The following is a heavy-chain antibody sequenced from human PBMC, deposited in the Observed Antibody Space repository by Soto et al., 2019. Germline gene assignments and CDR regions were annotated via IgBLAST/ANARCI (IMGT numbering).Heavy chain of an antibody. CDR1: GGSVSSGSYY. J-gene: IGHJ2*01. D-gene: IGHD1-26*01. CDR3: AREAGAIRYFDL. Sequence: SETLSLTCTVSGGSVSSGSYYWSWIRQPPGKGLEWIGYIYYSGSTNDNPSLKSRVTISVDTSKNQFSLKLSSVTAADTAVYYFAREAGAIRYFDLWGRGTLVTVSS. CDR2: IYYSGST. V-gene: IGHV4-61*01.